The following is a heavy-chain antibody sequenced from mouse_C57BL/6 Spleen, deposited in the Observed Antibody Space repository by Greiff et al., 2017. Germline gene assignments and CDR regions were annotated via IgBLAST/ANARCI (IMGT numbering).Heavy chain of an antibody. CDR2: INPNNGGT. CDR3: AVPATTVVFDY. CDR1: GYTFTDYY. Sequence: VQLQQSGPELVKPGASVKISCKASGYTFTDYYMNWVKQSHGKSLEWIGDINPNNGGTSYNQKFKGKATLTVDKSSSTAYMELRSLTSEDSAVYYCAVPATTVVFDYWGQGTTLTVYS. V-gene: IGHV1-26*01. D-gene: IGHD1-1*01. J-gene: IGHJ2*01.